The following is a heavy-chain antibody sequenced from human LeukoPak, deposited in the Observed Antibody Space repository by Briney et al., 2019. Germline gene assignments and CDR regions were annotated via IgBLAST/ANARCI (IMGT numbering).Heavy chain of an antibody. J-gene: IGHJ4*02. V-gene: IGHV4-39*07. CDR2: IYYSGRT. CDR3: ARHDYGDFGFDY. Sequence: SETLSLTCTVSGGSISSSSYYWGWIRQPPGKGLEWIGSIYYSGRTYYNPSLKSRVTISVDTSKNQFSLKLSSVTAADTAVYYCARHDYGDFGFDYWGQGTLVTVSS. D-gene: IGHD4-17*01. CDR1: GGSISSSSYY.